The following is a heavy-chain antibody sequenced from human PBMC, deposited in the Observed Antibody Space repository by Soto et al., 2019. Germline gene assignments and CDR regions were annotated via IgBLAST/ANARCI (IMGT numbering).Heavy chain of an antibody. CDR1: GFSLSTTGMR. J-gene: IGHJ4*02. D-gene: IGHD6-19*01. V-gene: IGHV2-70*04. CDR3: ARIPGWLQGFDS. CDR2: IDWDDDK. Sequence: SGPTLVNPTQTLTLTCTFSGFSLSTTGMRVSWIRQPPGKALEWLARIDWDDDKFYTTSLKTRLTISKDTSKNQVVLTMTNMDPVDTAAYFCARIPGWLQGFDSWGQGTLVTVSS.